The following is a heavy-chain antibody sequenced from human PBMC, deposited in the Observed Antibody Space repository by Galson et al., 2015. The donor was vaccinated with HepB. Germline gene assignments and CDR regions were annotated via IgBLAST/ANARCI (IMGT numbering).Heavy chain of an antibody. V-gene: IGHV6-1*01. J-gene: IGHJ3*02. D-gene: IGHD2-2*01. CDR3: ARIYCSSTSCYSPNDAFDI. Sequence: CAISGDSVSSNSAAWNWIRQSPSRGLEWLGRTYYRSKWYNDYAVSVKSRITINPDTSKNQFSLQLNSVTPEDTAVYYCARIYCSSTSCYSPNDAFDIWGQGTMVTVSS. CDR1: GDSVSSNSAA. CDR2: TYYRSKWYN.